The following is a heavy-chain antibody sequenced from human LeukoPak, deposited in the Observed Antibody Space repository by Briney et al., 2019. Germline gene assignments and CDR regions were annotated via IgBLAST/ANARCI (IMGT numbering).Heavy chain of an antibody. J-gene: IGHJ4*02. Sequence: PGGSLRLSCAASGFTFSSYAMHWVRQAPGKGLERVAVISYGGNNKYYADSVRGRFTISRDNAKNSLYLQMNSLRAEDMAVYYCARTKEMASISYFDSWGQGTLVTVSS. CDR2: ISYGGNNK. V-gene: IGHV3-30*04. D-gene: IGHD5-24*01. CDR3: ARTKEMASISYFDS. CDR1: GFTFSSYA.